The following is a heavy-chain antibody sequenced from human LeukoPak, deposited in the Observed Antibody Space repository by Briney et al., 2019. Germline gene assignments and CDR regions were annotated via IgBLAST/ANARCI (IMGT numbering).Heavy chain of an antibody. D-gene: IGHD2-2*01. CDR2: LYASGGT. V-gene: IGHV3-66*01. CDR1: GFTVSSNY. CDR3: AREQVVVGRGYYGMDV. J-gene: IGHJ6*02. Sequence: GGSLRLSCAASGFTVSSNYMGWVRQAPGKGLEWVSVLYASGGTYYADSVKGRFTISRDNSMNTLYLQMNSLRVDDTAVYYCAREQVVVGRGYYGMDVWGQGTTVTVSS.